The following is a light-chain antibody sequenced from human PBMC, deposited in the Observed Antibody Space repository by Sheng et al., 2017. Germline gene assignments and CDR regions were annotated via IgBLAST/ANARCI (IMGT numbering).Light chain of an antibody. CDR1: QTVDSN. J-gene: IGKJ4*01. CDR3: QQYDKWPLP. V-gene: IGKV3-15*01. Sequence: EIVLTQSPGTLSLSPGDRATLSCRASQTVDSNLAWYQQKPGQAPRLLIYGASTRAPDIPARFSGSGSGTQFTLTISSLQSEDFGVYYCQQYDKWPLPFGGGTKVEIK. CDR2: GAS.